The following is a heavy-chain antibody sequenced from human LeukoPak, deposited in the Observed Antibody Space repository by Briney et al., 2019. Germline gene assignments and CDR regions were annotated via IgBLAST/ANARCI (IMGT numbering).Heavy chain of an antibody. J-gene: IGHJ5*02. CDR3: ARRRGSTSYWFFP. CDR1: GGSISSYY. V-gene: IGHV4-34*01. Sequence: SETLSLTCTVSGGSISSYYWSWIRQPAGKGLEWIGEINHSGSTNYNPSLKSRVTISVDTSKNQFSLKLSSVTAADTAVYFCARRRGSTSYWFFPWGQGTPVTVSP. D-gene: IGHD2-2*01. CDR2: INHSGST.